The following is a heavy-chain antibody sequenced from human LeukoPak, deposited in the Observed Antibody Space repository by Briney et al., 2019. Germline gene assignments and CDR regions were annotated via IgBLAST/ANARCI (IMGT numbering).Heavy chain of an antibody. D-gene: IGHD1-26*01. V-gene: IGHV3-48*04. CDR3: ARSHQRVGIEDY. Sequence: GGSLRLSCAASGFTFNSFGMCWVRQAPGKGLEWLSYISSSSSTIYYADSVRGRFTISRDNAKNSLYLQINSLRADDTAVYYCARSHQRVGIEDYWGQGTLVIVSS. CDR2: ISSSSSTI. J-gene: IGHJ4*02. CDR1: GFTFNSFG.